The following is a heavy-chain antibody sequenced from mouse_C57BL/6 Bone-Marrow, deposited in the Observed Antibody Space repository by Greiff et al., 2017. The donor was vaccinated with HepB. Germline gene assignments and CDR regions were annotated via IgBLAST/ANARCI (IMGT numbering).Heavy chain of an antibody. V-gene: IGHV1-64*01. CDR1: GYTFTSYW. D-gene: IGHD2-12*01. CDR3: ANYYNLDY. Sequence: VKLQQPGAELVKPGASVKLSCKASGYTFTSYWMHWVKQRPGQGLEWIGMIHPNSGSTNYNEKFKSKATLTVDKSSSTAYMQLSSLTSEDSAVYYCANYYNLDYWGQGTTLTVSS. J-gene: IGHJ2*01. CDR2: IHPNSGST.